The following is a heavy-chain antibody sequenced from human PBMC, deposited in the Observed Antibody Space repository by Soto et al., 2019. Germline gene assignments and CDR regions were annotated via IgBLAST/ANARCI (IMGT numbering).Heavy chain of an antibody. V-gene: IGHV4-59*01. CDR2: IYYSGST. CDR1: GGSLSSYY. Sequence: ASETLSLPCTVSGGSLSSYYWSWIPQPPGEGLEWIGYIYYSGSTNYNPSLKSRVTISVDTSKNQFSLKLSSVTAADTAVYYCARGDFYYDSSGYYPPSHAFDIWGQGTMVTVSS. CDR3: ARGDFYYDSSGYYPPSHAFDI. D-gene: IGHD3-22*01. J-gene: IGHJ3*02.